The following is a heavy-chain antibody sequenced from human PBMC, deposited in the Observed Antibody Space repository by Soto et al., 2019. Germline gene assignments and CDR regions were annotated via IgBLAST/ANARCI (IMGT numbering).Heavy chain of an antibody. CDR3: ARDGPSRWFDP. CDR1: GVSVRSYT. Sequence: SETLSLTCIVSGVSVRSYTWSWVRQPANKGLEWIGRVFSSVSATYNPSLKGRVSISMDTPENRISLKLDSVTAADAGVYFCARDGPSRWFDPWGQGTLVTVSS. J-gene: IGHJ5*02. V-gene: IGHV4-4*07. CDR2: VFSSVSA.